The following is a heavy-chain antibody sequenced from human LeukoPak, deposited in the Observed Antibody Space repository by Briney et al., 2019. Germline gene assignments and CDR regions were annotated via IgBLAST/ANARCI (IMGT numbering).Heavy chain of an antibody. CDR2: IYSGGST. V-gene: IGHV3-53*01. Sequence: GGSLRLSCAALFTVSSNYMSWVRQPPGKGLEWVSVIYSGGSTYYADSVKGRFTISRDNSKNTLYLQMNSLRAEDTAVYYCARSRTASGYDYEFHDYWGQGTLVTVSS. J-gene: IGHJ4*02. CDR3: ARSRTASGYDYEFHDY. CDR1: FTVSSNY. D-gene: IGHD5-12*01.